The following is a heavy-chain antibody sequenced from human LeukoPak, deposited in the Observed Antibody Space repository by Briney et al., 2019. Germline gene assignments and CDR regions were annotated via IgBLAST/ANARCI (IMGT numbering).Heavy chain of an antibody. J-gene: IGHJ3*02. V-gene: IGHV3-30-3*01. CDR2: ISYDGSNK. D-gene: IGHD3-22*01. CDR1: GFTFSSYA. Sequence: GGSLRLSCAASGFTFSSYAMHWVRQAPGKGLEWVAVISYDGSNKYYADSVKGRFTISRDNSKNTLYLQMNSLRAEDTAVYYCARKGGGRTMIPWDIWGQGTMVTVSS. CDR3: ARKGGGRTMIPWDI.